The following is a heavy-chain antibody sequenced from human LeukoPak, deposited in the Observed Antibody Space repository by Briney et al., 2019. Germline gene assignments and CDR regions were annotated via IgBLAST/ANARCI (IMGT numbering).Heavy chain of an antibody. V-gene: IGHV1-18*01. CDR1: GYTFTIYG. D-gene: IGHD3-10*01. Sequence: ASVTLSCTASGYTFTIYGISWVRQAPGQGLEWMGWISAYNGNTNYAQKLQGRVTMTTDTSTSTAYMELRSLRSDDTAVYYCARDPVTMVRGTNPTYNWFDPWGQGTLVTVSS. CDR3: ARDPVTMVRGTNPTYNWFDP. CDR2: ISAYNGNT. J-gene: IGHJ5*02.